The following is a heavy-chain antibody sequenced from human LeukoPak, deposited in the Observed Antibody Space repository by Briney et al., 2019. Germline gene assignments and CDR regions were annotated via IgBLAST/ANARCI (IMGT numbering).Heavy chain of an antibody. D-gene: IGHD6-13*01. Sequence: GGSLRLSCAASGFTFSDYYMTWVRQAPGKGVEWVSYISGISSRTNYVDSVKGRFTISRDNAKNSLYLQMSSLRAEDTAVYYCARAPYSSSWYYFDHWGQGTLVTVSS. CDR3: ARAPYSSSWYYFDH. CDR2: ISGISSRT. J-gene: IGHJ4*02. V-gene: IGHV3-11*06. CDR1: GFTFSDYY.